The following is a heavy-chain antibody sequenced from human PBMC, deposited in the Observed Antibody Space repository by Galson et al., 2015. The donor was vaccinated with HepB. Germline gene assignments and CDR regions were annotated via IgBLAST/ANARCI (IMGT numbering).Heavy chain of an antibody. CDR1: GFTFSSYA. Sequence: SLRLSCAASGFTFSSYAMHWVRQAPGKGLEWVAVISYDGSNKYYADSVKGRFTISRDNSKNTLYLQMNSLRAEDTAVYYCASSTGPGWYFDLWGRGTLVTVSS. CDR2: ISYDGSNK. J-gene: IGHJ2*01. D-gene: IGHD3-3*02. V-gene: IGHV3-30-3*01. CDR3: ASSTGPGWYFDL.